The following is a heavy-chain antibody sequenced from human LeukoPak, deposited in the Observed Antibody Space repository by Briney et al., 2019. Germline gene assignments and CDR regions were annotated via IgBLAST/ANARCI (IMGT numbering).Heavy chain of an antibody. Sequence: GGSLRLSCAASGFTFSSYWMSWVRQAPGKGLEWVANIKQHGSEKYYVDSVKGRFTISRDNAKNSLYLQMNSLRAEDTAVYYCARVPNSSSWDWFDPWGQGTLVTVSS. CDR1: GFTFSSYW. CDR2: IKQHGSEK. J-gene: IGHJ5*02. CDR3: ARVPNSSSWDWFDP. D-gene: IGHD6-6*01. V-gene: IGHV3-7*01.